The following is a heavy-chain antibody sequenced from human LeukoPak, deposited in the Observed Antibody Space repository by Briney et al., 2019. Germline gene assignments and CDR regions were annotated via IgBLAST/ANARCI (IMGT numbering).Heavy chain of an antibody. Sequence: SETLSLTCAVYGGSFSGYYWSWIRQPPGKGREGIGEINHSGSTNYNPSLKSRVPISVDTSTNTFSLKLSSATAAATAVYYCARGPSIVVLPAAIGLAYWGQGTLVTVYS. V-gene: IGHV4-34*01. CDR1: GGSFSGYY. D-gene: IGHD2-2*01. CDR3: ARGPSIVVLPAAIGLAY. J-gene: IGHJ4*02. CDR2: INHSGST.